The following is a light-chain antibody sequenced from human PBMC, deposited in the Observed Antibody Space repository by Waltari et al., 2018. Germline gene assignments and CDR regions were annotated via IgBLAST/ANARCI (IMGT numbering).Light chain of an antibody. V-gene: IGLV2-23*02. CDR1: SSDVGSYNL. CDR3: CSYASSITYV. CDR2: EVS. Sequence: QSALTQPASVSGSPGQSITISCTGTSSDVGSYNLVSWYQQHPGKAPQLMVYEVSKRPSGLSNRFSGSKSGNTASLTISVLQAEDEADYYCCSYASSITYVFGTGTKVTVL. J-gene: IGLJ1*01.